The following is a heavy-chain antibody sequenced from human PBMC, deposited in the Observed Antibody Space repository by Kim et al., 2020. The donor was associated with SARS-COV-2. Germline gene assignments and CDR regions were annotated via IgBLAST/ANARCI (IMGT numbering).Heavy chain of an antibody. CDR3: ASDLGQRCGCVAALDV. J-gene: IGHJ6*04. V-gene: IGHV3-73*01. D-gene: IGHD6-25*01. Sequence: SVKGGFTISRAHTKNTVYLQMNSLKPEDTAVYYCASDLGQRCGCVAALDVWGKGTMVTVSS.